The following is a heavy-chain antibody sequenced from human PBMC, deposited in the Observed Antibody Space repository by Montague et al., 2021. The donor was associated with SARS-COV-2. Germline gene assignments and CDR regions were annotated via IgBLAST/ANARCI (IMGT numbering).Heavy chain of an antibody. J-gene: IGHJ4*02. CDR1: GGSISSSSYY. CDR2: IYYSGST. V-gene: IGHV4-39*01. Sequence: SETLSLTCTVSGGSISSSSYYWGWIRQPPGKGLEWIGSIYYSGSTYYNPSLKSRVTISVDTSKNQFSLKLSSVTAADTAVYYCARHGKTRIAMIVVVIGYLDYRGQGTLVTVSS. D-gene: IGHD3-22*01. CDR3: ARHGKTRIAMIVVVIGYLDY.